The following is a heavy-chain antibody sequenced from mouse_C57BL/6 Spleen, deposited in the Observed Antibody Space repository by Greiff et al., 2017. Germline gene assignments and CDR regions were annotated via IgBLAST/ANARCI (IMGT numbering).Heavy chain of an antibody. Sequence: QVQLQQSGAELVRPGASVTLSCKASGYTFTDYEMHWVKQTPVHGLEWIGAIDPETGGTAYNQKFKGKAILTADKSSSTAYIELRSLTSEDSAVYYCRRSDGYYYFGYWGQGTTLTVSS. V-gene: IGHV1-15*01. CDR2: IDPETGGT. D-gene: IGHD2-3*01. CDR3: RRSDGYYYFGY. J-gene: IGHJ2*01. CDR1: GYTFTDYE.